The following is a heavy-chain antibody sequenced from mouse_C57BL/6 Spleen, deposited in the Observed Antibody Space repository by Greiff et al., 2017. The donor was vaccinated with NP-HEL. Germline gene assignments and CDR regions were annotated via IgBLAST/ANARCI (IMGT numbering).Heavy chain of an antibody. Sequence: VQLQQPGAELVKPGASVKMSCKASGYTFTSYWITWVKQRPGQGLEWIGDIYPGSGSTNYNEKFKSKATLTVDTSSSTAYMQLSSLTSEDSAVYYCARNAYSNSWFAYWGQGTLVTVSA. CDR3: ARNAYSNSWFAY. V-gene: IGHV1-55*01. CDR1: GYTFTSYW. J-gene: IGHJ3*01. D-gene: IGHD2-5*01. CDR2: IYPGSGST.